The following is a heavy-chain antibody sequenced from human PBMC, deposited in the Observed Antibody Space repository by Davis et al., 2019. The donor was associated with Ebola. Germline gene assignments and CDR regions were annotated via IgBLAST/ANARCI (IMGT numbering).Heavy chain of an antibody. D-gene: IGHD6-19*01. CDR2: INAGNGNT. Sequence: ASVKVSCKASGYTFTSYAMHWVRQAPGQRLEWMGWINAGNGNTKYSQKFQGRVTMTRDTSTSTVYMELSSLRSEDTAVYYCARALAVAGTSGSWYFDLWGRGTLVTVSS. CDR3: ARALAVAGTSGSWYFDL. V-gene: IGHV1-3*01. CDR1: GYTFTSYA. J-gene: IGHJ2*01.